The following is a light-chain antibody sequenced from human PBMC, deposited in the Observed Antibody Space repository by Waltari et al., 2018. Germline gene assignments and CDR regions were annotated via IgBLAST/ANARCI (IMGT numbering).Light chain of an antibody. V-gene: IGKV1-39*01. J-gene: IGKJ1*01. CDR3: QHSYSIPWT. Sequence: DIQMTQSPSSLSASVGDRVTITCRPSQNIYNYLNWYQHRPGKAPNLLIFSASNLQSGVPSRFSGSGTGTDFTLTISSLQPDDFATYYCQHSYSIPWTFGQGTKVEIK. CDR1: QNIYNY. CDR2: SAS.